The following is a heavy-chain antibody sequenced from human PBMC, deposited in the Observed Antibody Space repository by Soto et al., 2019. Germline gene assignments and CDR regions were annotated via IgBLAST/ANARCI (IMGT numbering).Heavy chain of an antibody. Sequence: EVQLLESGGGLVQPGGSLRLSCAASGFTFSGYAMSWVRQAPGKGLEWVSAIGSGSPFYADSVKGRFTISRDNANSMLYLQMNSLRADDTAVYFCAQDLGSSWYHYNSFAPGGQVTLVTVSS. J-gene: IGHJ5*02. D-gene: IGHD6-13*01. CDR1: GFTFSGYA. CDR2: IGSGSP. V-gene: IGHV3-23*01. CDR3: AQDLGSSWYHYNSFAP.